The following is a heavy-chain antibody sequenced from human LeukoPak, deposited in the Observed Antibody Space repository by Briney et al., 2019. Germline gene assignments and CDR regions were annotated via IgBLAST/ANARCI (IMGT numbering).Heavy chain of an antibody. CDR2: MSSDGITK. CDR3: AKDSAGFDP. J-gene: IGHJ5*02. V-gene: IGHV3-30*18. Sequence: PGGSLRLSCAASGFSFSSYGMHWVRQAPGKGLEWVAVMSSDGITKYYADSVKGRFTISRDNSKNTLYLQMNSLRAEDTAVYHCAKDSAGFDPWGQGTLVTVSS. CDR1: GFSFSSYG.